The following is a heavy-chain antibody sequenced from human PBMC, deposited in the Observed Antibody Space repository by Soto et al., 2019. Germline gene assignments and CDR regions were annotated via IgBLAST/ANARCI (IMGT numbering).Heavy chain of an antibody. CDR3: ARGGDYDFWISPYYYGMDV. J-gene: IGHJ6*02. D-gene: IGHD3-3*01. V-gene: IGHV3-33*01. Sequence: QVQLVESGGGVVQPGRSLRLSCAASGFTFSSYGMHWVRQAPGKGLEWVAVIGYDGSNKYYADSVKCRFTISRDNSKNTLYLQMNSLRAEDTALYYCARGGDYDFWISPYYYGMDVWGQGTTVTVSS. CDR1: GFTFSSYG. CDR2: IGYDGSNK.